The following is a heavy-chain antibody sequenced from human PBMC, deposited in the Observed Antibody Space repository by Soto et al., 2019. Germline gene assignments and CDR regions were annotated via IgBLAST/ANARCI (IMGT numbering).Heavy chain of an antibody. J-gene: IGHJ6*02. CDR1: GFTFSNYG. CDR2: ILYDGSNT. Sequence: WGSLRLSCEASGFTFSNYGMHWVRQAPGKGLEWVAAILYDGSNTYYADSVKGRFTISRDNSKNTLYLEMNSLRPEDTAVYHCAKSRDGYSFYYFYGLDVWGQGTTVTVSS. V-gene: IGHV3-30*18. CDR3: AKSRDGYSFYYFYGLDV. D-gene: IGHD4-4*01.